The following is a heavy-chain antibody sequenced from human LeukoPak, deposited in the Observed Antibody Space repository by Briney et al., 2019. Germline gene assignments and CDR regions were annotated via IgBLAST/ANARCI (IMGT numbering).Heavy chain of an antibody. CDR2: IYSAGST. V-gene: IGHV3-53*01. J-gene: IGHJ3*02. Sequence: PGGSLRLSCAASGFTVSSNYMSWVRQAPGKGLEWVLIIYSAGSTYYADSVKGRFTISRDNSKNTLYLQMNSLRAEDTAVYYCARVFSSGYYGAGAIDIWGQGTMVTVSP. D-gene: IGHD6-19*01. CDR1: GFTVSSNY. CDR3: ARVFSSGYYGAGAIDI.